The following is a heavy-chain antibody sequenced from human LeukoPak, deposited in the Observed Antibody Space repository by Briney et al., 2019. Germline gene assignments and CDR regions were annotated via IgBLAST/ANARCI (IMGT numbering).Heavy chain of an antibody. CDR1: GFTFNVYN. Sequence: GGSLRLSCAASGFTFNVYNMNWVRQAPGKGLEWVSSISSSGIYIYYADSVKGRFTISRDNANNSLYLQMNSLRAEDTAVYYCARDQRFGHFDYWGQGTLVTVSS. J-gene: IGHJ4*02. CDR3: ARDQRFGHFDY. V-gene: IGHV3-21*01. CDR2: ISSSGIYI. D-gene: IGHD3-10*01.